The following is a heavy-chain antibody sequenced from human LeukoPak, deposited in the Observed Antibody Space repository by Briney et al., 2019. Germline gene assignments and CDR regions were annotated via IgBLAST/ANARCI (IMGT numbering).Heavy chain of an antibody. CDR2: IIPIFGTA. Sequence: ASVKVSCKASGGTFSSYAISWVRQAPGQGLEWMGGIIPIFGTANYAQKFQGRVTITADESTSTAYMELSSLRSEDTAVYYCARADYYGSGSYGIYYCYGMDVWGQGTTVTVSS. CDR3: ARADYYGSGSYGIYYCYGMDV. CDR1: GGTFSSYA. V-gene: IGHV1-69*13. J-gene: IGHJ6*02. D-gene: IGHD3-10*01.